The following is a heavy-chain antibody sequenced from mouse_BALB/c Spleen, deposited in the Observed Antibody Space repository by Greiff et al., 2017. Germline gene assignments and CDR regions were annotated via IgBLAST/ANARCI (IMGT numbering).Heavy chain of an antibody. CDR1: GYTFTSYW. CDR3: AKIYYYGSSWELNYAMDY. Sequence: VQLQQSGAELAKPGASVKMSCKASGYTFTSYWMHWVKQRPGQGLEWIGYINPSTGYTEYNQKFKDKATLTADKSSSTAYMQLSSLTSEDSAVYYCAKIYYYGSSWELNYAMDYWGQGTSVTVSS. J-gene: IGHJ4*01. D-gene: IGHD1-1*01. V-gene: IGHV1-7*01. CDR2: INPSTGYT.